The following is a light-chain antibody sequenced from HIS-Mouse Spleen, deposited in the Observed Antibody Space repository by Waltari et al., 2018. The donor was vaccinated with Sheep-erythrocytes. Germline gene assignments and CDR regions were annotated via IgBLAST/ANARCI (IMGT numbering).Light chain of an antibody. J-gene: IGLJ2*01. CDR2: QDS. CDR3: QAWDSSTVV. Sequence: SYELTQPPSVSVSPGQTASITCSGDKLGDKYACWYHQKPGQSPVLVIYQDSKGPSGIPERVAGSNSGNTATLTISGTQAMEEADYYCQAWDSSTVVFGGGTKLTVL. V-gene: IGLV3-1*01. CDR1: KLGDKY.